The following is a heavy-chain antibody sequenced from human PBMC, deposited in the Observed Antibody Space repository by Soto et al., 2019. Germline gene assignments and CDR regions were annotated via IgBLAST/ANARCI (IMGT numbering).Heavy chain of an antibody. Sequence: PSDTLSLTCSVSGASINNFAYYWGWIRQPPGKGLEWIGRIYTSGSTNYNPSLKSRVTMSVDTSKNQFSLKLSSVTAADTAVYYCASALRYSYGYGFDYWGQGTLVTVSS. J-gene: IGHJ4*02. D-gene: IGHD5-18*01. CDR1: GASINNFAYY. V-gene: IGHV4-39*07. CDR2: IYTSGST. CDR3: ASALRYSYGYGFDY.